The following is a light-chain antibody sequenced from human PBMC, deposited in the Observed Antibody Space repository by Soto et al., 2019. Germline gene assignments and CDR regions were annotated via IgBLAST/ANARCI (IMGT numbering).Light chain of an antibody. Sequence: EIVLTQSPGTLSLSPGERATLSCRASQSVSSNHLAWYQQKPGQSPRLLIYGASTRASVIPGRFSGSGSGTDSTLTISRLEPEDLAVDDCQRYSSSPLPFGGGTKLEIK. CDR2: GAS. V-gene: IGKV3-20*01. CDR3: QRYSSSPLP. CDR1: QSVSSNH. J-gene: IGKJ4*01.